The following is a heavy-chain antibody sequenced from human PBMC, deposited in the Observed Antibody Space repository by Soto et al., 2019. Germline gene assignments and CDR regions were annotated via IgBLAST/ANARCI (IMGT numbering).Heavy chain of an antibody. J-gene: IGHJ3*02. D-gene: IGHD6-13*01. CDR3: ARKYPRGIAAAGRAAFDI. CDR2: IYYRGST. Sequence: QVQLQESGPGLVKPSQTLSLTCTVSGGSISRGGYYWSWIRQHPGKGLEWIGYIYYRGSTCYNPCLKRRVTISVDTSKNQYSLKLSSVTAADTAVYYCARKYPRGIAAAGRAAFDIWGQGTMVTVSS. CDR1: GGSISRGGYY. V-gene: IGHV4-31*03.